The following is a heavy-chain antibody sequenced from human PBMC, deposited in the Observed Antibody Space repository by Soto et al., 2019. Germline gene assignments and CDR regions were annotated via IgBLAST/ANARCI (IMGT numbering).Heavy chain of an antibody. Sequence: QVQLVESGGGVVQPGGSLRLSCAASGFTFSSYAMHWVRQAPGKGLEWVAAISNDGSDKYYADSVKGRFTISRDNSKNTLYLQMNSLRAEDAAAYSCARSQGYRVESQLQYWGYFDSWGQGTLVTVSS. J-gene: IGHJ4*02. CDR1: GFTFSSYA. D-gene: IGHD2-2*02. V-gene: IGHV3-30-3*01. CDR2: ISNDGSDK. CDR3: ARSQGYRVESQLQYWGYFDS.